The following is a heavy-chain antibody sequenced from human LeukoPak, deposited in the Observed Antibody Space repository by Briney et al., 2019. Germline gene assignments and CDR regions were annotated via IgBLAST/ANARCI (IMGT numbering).Heavy chain of an antibody. J-gene: IGHJ6*02. CDR1: GGSVSSGSYY. V-gene: IGHV4-61*01. Sequence: PSETLSLTCTVSGGSVSSGSYYWSWIRQPPGKGLEWIGYIYYSGSTNYNPSLKSRVTISVDTSKNQFSLKLSSVTAADTAVYYCARGSVGAHSYYYYYYGMDVWGQGTTVTVSS. CDR3: ARGSVGAHSYYYYYYGMDV. CDR2: IYYSGST. D-gene: IGHD1-26*01.